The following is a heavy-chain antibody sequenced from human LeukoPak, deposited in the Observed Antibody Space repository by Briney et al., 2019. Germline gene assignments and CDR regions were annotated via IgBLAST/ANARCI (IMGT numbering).Heavy chain of an antibody. CDR2: ISGSGGST. Sequence: PGGSLRLSCAASGFTFSSYAMSWVRQAPGKGLEWVSVISGSGGSTYYADSVKGRFTISRDNSKNTLYLQMNSLRAEDTAVYYCAKDYGLKDYYDSSGPNYYFDYWGQGTLVTVSS. CDR1: GFTFSSYA. J-gene: IGHJ4*02. D-gene: IGHD3-22*01. CDR3: AKDYGLKDYYDSSGPNYYFDY. V-gene: IGHV3-23*01.